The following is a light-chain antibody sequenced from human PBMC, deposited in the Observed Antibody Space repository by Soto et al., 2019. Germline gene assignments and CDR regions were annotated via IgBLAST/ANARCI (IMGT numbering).Light chain of an antibody. CDR3: QQHGQWPIT. CDR1: QGVNSN. Sequence: EILMTQSPATLSVSPGERVTLSCRAGQGVNSNYLAWYQQKPGQAPRLLIYGISKRATDIPDRFSGSGSGTEFTLTISSLQPEDFATYYCQQHGQWPITFGQGTRLENK. CDR2: GIS. J-gene: IGKJ5*01. V-gene: IGKV3D-15*01.